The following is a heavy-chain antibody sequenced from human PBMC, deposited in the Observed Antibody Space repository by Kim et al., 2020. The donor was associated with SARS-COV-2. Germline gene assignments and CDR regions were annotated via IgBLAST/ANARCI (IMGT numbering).Heavy chain of an antibody. CDR3: AKPPIRYYYDSSGYYYGDYFDY. D-gene: IGHD3-22*01. V-gene: IGHV3-23*01. CDR2: ISGSGGST. CDR1: GFTFSSYA. J-gene: IGHJ4*02. Sequence: GGSLRLSCAASGFTFSSYAMSWVRQAPGKGLEWVSAISGSGGSTYYADSVKGRFTISRDNSKNTLYLQMNSLRAEDTAVYYCAKPPIRYYYDSSGYYYGDYFDYWGQGTLVTVSS.